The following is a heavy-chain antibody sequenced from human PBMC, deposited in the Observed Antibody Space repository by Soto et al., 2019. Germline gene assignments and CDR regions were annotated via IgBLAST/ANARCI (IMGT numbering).Heavy chain of an antibody. D-gene: IGHD3-10*01. J-gene: IGHJ5*02. CDR1: GFTFSRDS. V-gene: IGHV3-21*01. CDR2: ISSSSSYI. CDR3: ARDYYGSGYNWFDP. Sequence: PAGSLRLSSAASGFTFSRDSMNWIRHAPGKGLELVSSISSSSSYIYYADSVKGRFTISRDNAKNSLYLQMNSLRAEDTAVYYCARDYYGSGYNWFDPWGQGTLVTVSS.